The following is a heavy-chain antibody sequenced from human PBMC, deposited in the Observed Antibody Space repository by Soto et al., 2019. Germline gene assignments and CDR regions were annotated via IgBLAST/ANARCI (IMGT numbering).Heavy chain of an antibody. D-gene: IGHD3-9*01. V-gene: IGHV5-51*01. Sequence: GESLKISCKGSGYRFTSYWIGWVRQMPGKGLEWMGIIYPGDSDTRYSPSFQGQVTISADKSISTAYLQWSSLKASDTAMYYCARFNGRTYYDILTGYQGPWAFDIWGQGTMVTVSS. CDR3: ARFNGRTYYDILTGYQGPWAFDI. CDR2: IYPGDSDT. CDR1: GYRFTSYW. J-gene: IGHJ3*02.